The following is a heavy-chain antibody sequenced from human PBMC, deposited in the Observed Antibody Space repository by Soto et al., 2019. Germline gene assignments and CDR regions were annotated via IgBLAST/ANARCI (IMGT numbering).Heavy chain of an antibody. D-gene: IGHD3-9*01. V-gene: IGHV1-69*13. CDR1: GGTFSSYA. CDR2: IIPIFGTA. J-gene: IGHJ6*02. CDR3: ARLSDILTGYTPYYYYGMDV. Sequence: SVKVSCKASGGTFSSYAISWVRQAPGQGLEWMGGIIPIFGTANYAQKFQGRVTITADESTSTAYMELSSLRSEDTAVYYCARLSDILTGYTPYYYYGMDVWGQGTTVTVSS.